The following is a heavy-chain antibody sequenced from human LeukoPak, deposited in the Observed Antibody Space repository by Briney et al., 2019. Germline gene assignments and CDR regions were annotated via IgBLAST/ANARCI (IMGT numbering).Heavy chain of an antibody. D-gene: IGHD3-10*01. CDR1: GFTFSSYS. V-gene: IGHV3-48*01. J-gene: IGHJ5*02. CDR3: ARLLTLGITMVRGVQYIHP. Sequence: PGGSLRLSCAASGFTFSSYSMNWVRQAPGKGLEWVSYISSSSSTIYYADSVKGRFTISRDNAKNSLYLQMNSLRAEDTAVYYCARLLTLGITMVRGVQYIHPWGQGTLVTVSS. CDR2: ISSSSSTI.